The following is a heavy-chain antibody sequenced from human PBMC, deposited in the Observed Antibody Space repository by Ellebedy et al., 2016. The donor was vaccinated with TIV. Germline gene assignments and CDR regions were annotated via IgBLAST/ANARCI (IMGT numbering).Heavy chain of an antibody. CDR2: ISGYNGNT. CDR3: ARVGPFYDDTSGYMHY. CDR1: GYTFTSFG. D-gene: IGHD3-22*01. J-gene: IGHJ4*02. Sequence: ASVKVSCKASGYTFTSFGITWVRQAPGQGLEWVGWISGYNGNTNYVQKLQGRVTLTTDTSMNTAYMELRSLRSDDTAVYYCARVGPFYDDTSGYMHYWGQGTLVTVSS. V-gene: IGHV1-18*04.